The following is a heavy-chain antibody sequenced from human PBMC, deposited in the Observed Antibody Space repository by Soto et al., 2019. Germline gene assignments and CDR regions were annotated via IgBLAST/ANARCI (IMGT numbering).Heavy chain of an antibody. CDR1: GFTFSNFG. Sequence: QVQLVESGGGVVQPARSPRLSCAASGFTFSNFGMHWVRQAPGKGLEWVAAISSDGGDKYYSHSVKDRFTISRDNSKNTLFLQMNSLRVEDTAVYYCVKGSEVARQELDHWGQGILVTVSS. V-gene: IGHV3-30*18. D-gene: IGHD2-15*01. J-gene: IGHJ4*02. CDR2: ISSDGGDK. CDR3: VKGSEVARQELDH.